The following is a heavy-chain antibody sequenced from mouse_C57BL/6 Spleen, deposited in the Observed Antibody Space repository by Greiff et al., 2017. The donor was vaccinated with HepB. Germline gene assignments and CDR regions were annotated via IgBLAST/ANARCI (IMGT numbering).Heavy chain of an antibody. CDR3: ARGDYGSSYWYFDV. CDR1: GYTFTTYP. D-gene: IGHD1-1*01. V-gene: IGHV1-47*01. J-gene: IGHJ1*03. CDR2: FHPYNDDT. Sequence: VKLQESGAELVKPGASVKMSCKASGYTFTTYPIEWMKQNHGKSLEWIGNFHPYNDDTKYNEKFKGKATLTVEKSSSTVYSELSRLTSDDSAVYYCARGDYGSSYWYFDVWGTGTTVTVSS.